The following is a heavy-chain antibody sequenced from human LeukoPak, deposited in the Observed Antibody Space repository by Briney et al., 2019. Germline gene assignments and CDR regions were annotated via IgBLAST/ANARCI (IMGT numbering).Heavy chain of an antibody. CDR2: VYYSGSTNY. D-gene: IGHD6-13*01. CDR3: ARGTSSWPYYFDY. J-gene: IGHJ4*02. CDR1: GGSIRNYF. V-gene: IGHV4-59*01. Sequence: SETLSLTCTVSGGSIRNYFWSWIRQPPGKGLEWIGYVYYSGSTNYNYNPSLKSRVSISVDTSKSQFSLKLTSVTAADTAVYFCARGTSSWPYYFDYWGQGTLVTVSS.